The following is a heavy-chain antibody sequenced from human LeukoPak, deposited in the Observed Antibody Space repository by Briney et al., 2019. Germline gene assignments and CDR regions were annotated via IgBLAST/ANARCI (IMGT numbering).Heavy chain of an antibody. CDR2: ISWDGGST. V-gene: IGHV3-43D*04. CDR1: GFTFDDYA. D-gene: IGHD3-3*01. CDR3: AKELRFLEWLYAFDI. J-gene: IGHJ3*02. Sequence: GGSLRLFCAASGFTFDDYAMHWVRQAPGKGLEWVSLISWDGGSTYYADSVKGRFTISRDNSKNSLYLQMNSLRAEDTALYYCAKELRFLEWLYAFDIWGQGTMVTASS.